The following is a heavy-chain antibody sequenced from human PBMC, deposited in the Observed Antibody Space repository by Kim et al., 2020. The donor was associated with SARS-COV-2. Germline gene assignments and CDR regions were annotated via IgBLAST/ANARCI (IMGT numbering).Heavy chain of an antibody. Sequence: GGSLRLSCAASGFTFSSYAMSWVRQAPGKGLEWVSVIYSGGSSTYYADSVKGRFTISRDNSKNTLYLQMNSLRAEDTAVYYCAKRACGGDCYLKGNYGMDVWGQGTTVTVSS. CDR2: IYSGGSST. J-gene: IGHJ6*02. V-gene: IGHV3-23*03. CDR1: GFTFSSYA. D-gene: IGHD2-21*02. CDR3: AKRACGGDCYLKGNYGMDV.